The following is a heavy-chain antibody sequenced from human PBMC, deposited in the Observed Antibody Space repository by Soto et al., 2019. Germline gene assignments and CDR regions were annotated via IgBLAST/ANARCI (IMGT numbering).Heavy chain of an antibody. J-gene: IGHJ4*02. V-gene: IGHV4-34*01. CDR1: GGSFSGYY. CDR3: GKLGIFRQQPATDEY. CDR2: INHSGST. D-gene: IGHD6-13*01. Sequence: PSETLSLTCAVYGGSFSGYYWSWIRQPPGKGLEWIGEINHSGSTNYNPSLKSRVTISVDTSKNQFSLKLSSVTAADTAVYYCGKLGIFRQQPATDEYWGQGTLVTVSS.